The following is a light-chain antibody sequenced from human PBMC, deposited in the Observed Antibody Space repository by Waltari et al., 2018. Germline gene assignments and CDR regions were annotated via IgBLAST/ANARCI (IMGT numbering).Light chain of an antibody. V-gene: IGKV3-20*01. CDR2: GAS. CDR3: QQYGSSPLT. Sequence: EIVLTQSPGTLSLSPGERATLSCRASQSVSSSYLAWYQQEPGQAPRLLIYGASSRATGIPDRFSGSGSGTDFNITISRLEPEDFAVYYCQQYGSSPLTFGGGTKVEIK. J-gene: IGKJ4*01. CDR1: QSVSSSY.